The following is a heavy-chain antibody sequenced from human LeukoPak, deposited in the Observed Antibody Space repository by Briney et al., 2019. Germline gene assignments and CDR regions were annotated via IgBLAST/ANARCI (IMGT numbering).Heavy chain of an antibody. CDR1: GGSINSYY. CDR2: IYTSGST. V-gene: IGHV4-4*07. D-gene: IGHD1-26*01. J-gene: IGHJ6*03. CDR3: AREAGSGSPNYYYYYYMDV. Sequence: PSETLSLTCTVSGGSINSYYWSWIRQPAGKGLEWIGRIYTSGSTNYNPSLKSRVTMSVDTSKNQFSLKLSSVTAADTAVYYCAREAGSGSPNYYYYYYMDVWGKGTTVTVSS.